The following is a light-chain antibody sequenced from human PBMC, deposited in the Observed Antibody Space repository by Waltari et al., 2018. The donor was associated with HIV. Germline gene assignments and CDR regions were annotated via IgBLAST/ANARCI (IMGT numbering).Light chain of an antibody. V-gene: IGKV3-15*01. J-gene: IGKJ1*01. Sequence: EVVMTQSPVTLSVSPGERATPSCRASQSVGRNLAWYQQKPGLPPRLLICDASTRASCIPARFSGSGSGTEFTLTISSLQSEDFAVYYCQQSRNYWTFGQGTKV. CDR2: DAS. CDR1: QSVGRN. CDR3: QQSRNYWT.